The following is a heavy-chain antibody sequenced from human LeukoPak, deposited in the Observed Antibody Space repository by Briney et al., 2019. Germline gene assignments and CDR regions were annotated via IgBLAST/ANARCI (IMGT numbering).Heavy chain of an antibody. D-gene: IGHD3/OR15-3a*01. V-gene: IGHV1-2*02. Sequence: PGGAVKESCKASGYTYNGYYMHWVRQAAGQGLEWMVWIKPNRGGQNYAQKFQGRVTMTRDTSISTAYMELNRLTSDDTAVYYCARDQNDFIVGLDYWGQGTLVTLSS. CDR2: IKPNRGGQ. J-gene: IGHJ4*02. CDR3: ARDQNDFIVGLDY. CDR1: GYTYNGYY.